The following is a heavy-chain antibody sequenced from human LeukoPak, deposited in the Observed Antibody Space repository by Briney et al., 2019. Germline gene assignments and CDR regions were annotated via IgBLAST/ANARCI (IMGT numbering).Heavy chain of an antibody. V-gene: IGHV3-23*01. CDR2: ISGSGGST. D-gene: IGHD6-19*01. CDR3: AKVGQQWLVFDY. CDR1: GFTFSSYA. J-gene: IGHJ4*02. Sequence: GASLRLSCAASGFTFSSYAMSWVRQAPGKGLEWVSAISGSGGSTYYADSVKGRFTISRDNSKNTLCLQMNSLRAEDTAVYYCAKVGQQWLVFDYWGQGTLVTVSS.